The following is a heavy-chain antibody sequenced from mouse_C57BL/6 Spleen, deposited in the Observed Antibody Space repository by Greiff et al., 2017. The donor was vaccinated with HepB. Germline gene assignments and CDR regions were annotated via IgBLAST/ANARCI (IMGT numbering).Heavy chain of an antibody. CDR2: IYPGSGNT. D-gene: IGHD2-4*01. V-gene: IGHV1-76*01. Sequence: VQLQQSGAELVRPGASVKLSCKASGYTFTDYYINWVKQRPGQGLEWIARIYPGSGNTYYNEKFKGKATLTAEKSSSTAYMQLSSLTSEDSAVYCCARYDYDAYYFDYWGQGTTLTVSS. CDR1: GYTFTDYY. J-gene: IGHJ2*01. CDR3: ARYDYDAYYFDY.